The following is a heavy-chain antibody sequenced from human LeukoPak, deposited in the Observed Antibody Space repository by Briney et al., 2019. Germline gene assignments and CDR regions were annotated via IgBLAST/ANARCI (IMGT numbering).Heavy chain of an antibody. Sequence: SGPTLVNPTETLTLTCTVSGFSLSTARMGVSWIRQPPGKALEWLAHIFSNDEKSYRTSLKSRLTISKDTSKSQVVLIMTNMDPVDTATYYCARIASYYDSSGYPGGVDYWGQGTLVTVSS. J-gene: IGHJ4*02. CDR1: GFSLSTARMG. CDR2: IFSNDEK. CDR3: ARIASYYDSSGYPGGVDY. V-gene: IGHV2-26*01. D-gene: IGHD3-22*01.